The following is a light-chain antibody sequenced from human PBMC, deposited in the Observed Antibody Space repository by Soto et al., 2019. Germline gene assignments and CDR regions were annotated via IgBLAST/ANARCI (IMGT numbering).Light chain of an antibody. Sequence: EIVLPQSPASLSLSPGERATLSCRASQSVSSHLAWFQQRPGQAPRLLIYGASNRATGIPARFGGSGSGTNFTLTISSLEPEDFAVYYCQQRSNWPPVLTFGGGTKVEIK. CDR1: QSVSSH. V-gene: IGKV3-11*01. CDR2: GAS. CDR3: QQRSNWPPVLT. J-gene: IGKJ4*01.